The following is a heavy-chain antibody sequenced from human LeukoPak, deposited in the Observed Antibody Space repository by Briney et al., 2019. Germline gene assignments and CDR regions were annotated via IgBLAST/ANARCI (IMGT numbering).Heavy chain of an antibody. Sequence: PGGSLRLSCTVSGFTVSSHLMSWVRQAPGKGLEWVSAFHTGGSTHYADSVKGRFTISRDNSKNTLYLEMNSLRAEDTAVYYCARWFGDFPLEYWGQGTLVTVSS. CDR2: FHTGGST. V-gene: IGHV3-66*01. CDR1: GFTVSSHL. CDR3: ARWFGDFPLEY. J-gene: IGHJ4*02. D-gene: IGHD3-10*01.